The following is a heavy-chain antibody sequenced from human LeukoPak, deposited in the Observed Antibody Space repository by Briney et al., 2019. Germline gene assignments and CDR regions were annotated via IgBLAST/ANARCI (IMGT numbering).Heavy chain of an antibody. J-gene: IGHJ6*02. Sequence: SETLSPTCTVSGGSISSYYWSWIRQPPGKGLEWIGYIYYSGSTNYNPSLKSRVTISVDTSKNQFSLKLSSVTAADTAVYYCARTGYSSSWYGYYYYGMDVWGQGTTVTVSS. CDR2: IYYSGST. D-gene: IGHD6-13*01. CDR1: GGSISSYY. CDR3: ARTGYSSSWYGYYYYGMDV. V-gene: IGHV4-59*01.